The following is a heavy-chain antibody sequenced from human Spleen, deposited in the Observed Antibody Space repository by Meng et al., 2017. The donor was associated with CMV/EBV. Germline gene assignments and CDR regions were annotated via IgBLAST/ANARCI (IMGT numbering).Heavy chain of an antibody. J-gene: IGHJ4*02. CDR1: GFTFSSYA. Sequence: GESLKISCAASGFTFSSYAMHWVRQAPGKGLEWVAVISYDGSNKYYADSVKGRFTISRDNSKNTLYLQMNSLRAEDTAVYYCARDLGSDFWSGYDYWGQGTTVTVSS. CDR3: ARDLGSDFWSGYDY. CDR2: ISYDGSNK. D-gene: IGHD3-3*01. V-gene: IGHV3-30-3*01.